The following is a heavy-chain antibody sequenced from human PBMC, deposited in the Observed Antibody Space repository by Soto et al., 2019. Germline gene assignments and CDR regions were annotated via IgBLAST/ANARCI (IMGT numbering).Heavy chain of an antibody. CDR3: AAPGDSSGYSSLSNY. CDR1: GYSFTTYW. Sequence: GESLKISCKGSGYSFTTYWIGWVRQMPGKGLEWMGIIYAGDSDTRYSPSFQGQVTISADKSISTAYLQWSSLKASDTAMYYSAAPGDSSGYSSLSNYWGQGTLVTVSS. D-gene: IGHD3-22*01. V-gene: IGHV5-51*01. CDR2: IYAGDSDT. J-gene: IGHJ4*02.